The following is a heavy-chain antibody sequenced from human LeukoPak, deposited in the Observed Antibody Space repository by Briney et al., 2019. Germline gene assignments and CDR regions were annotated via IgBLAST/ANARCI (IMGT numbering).Heavy chain of an antibody. J-gene: IGHJ4*02. Sequence: GESLRISCKGSGYSFTSYWISWVRQMPGKGLEWMGGIDPSDSYTNYRPSFQGHVTISADKSISTAYLQWSSLKASDTAMYYCARGGDIVATLPEFDYWGQGTLVTVSS. D-gene: IGHD5-12*01. CDR3: ARGGDIVATLPEFDY. CDR2: IDPSDSYT. V-gene: IGHV5-10-1*01. CDR1: GYSFTSYW.